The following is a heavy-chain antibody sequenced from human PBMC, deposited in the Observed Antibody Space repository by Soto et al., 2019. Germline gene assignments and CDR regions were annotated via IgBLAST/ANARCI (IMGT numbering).Heavy chain of an antibody. J-gene: IGHJ6*03. V-gene: IGHV3-49*03. CDR2: IRSKAYGGTT. CDR3: TRAWGYCSGGSCYSYYYYYMDV. Sequence: PGGSLRLSCTASGFTFGDYAMSWFRQAPGKGLEWVGFIRSKAYGGTTEYAASVKGRFTISRDDSKSIAYLQMNSLKTEDTAVYYCTRAWGYCSGGSCYSYYYYYMDVWGKGTTVTVSS. D-gene: IGHD2-15*01. CDR1: GFTFGDYA.